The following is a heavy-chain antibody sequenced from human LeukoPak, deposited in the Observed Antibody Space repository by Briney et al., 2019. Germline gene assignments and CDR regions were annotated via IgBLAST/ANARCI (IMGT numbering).Heavy chain of an antibody. CDR2: INPSGGST. CDR3: ARFYYGMDV. V-gene: IGHV1-46*01. Sequence: GASVMVSCKAVGYTLINYYMHWVRQAPGQGLEWMGTINPSGGSTSSAQRFQGRVTMTRDTSTSTVYMELNSLRFEDTAEYYCARFYYGMDVWGQGTTVTVSS. CDR1: GYTLINYY. J-gene: IGHJ6*02.